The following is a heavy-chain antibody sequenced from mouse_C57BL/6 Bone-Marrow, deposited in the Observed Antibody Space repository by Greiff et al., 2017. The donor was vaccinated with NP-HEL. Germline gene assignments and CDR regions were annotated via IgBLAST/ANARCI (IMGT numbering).Heavy chain of an antibody. CDR1: GYTFTSYG. Sequence: QVQLKESGAELARPGASVKLSCKASGYTFTSYGISWVKQRTGQGLEWIGEIYPRSGNTYYNEKFKGKATLTADKSSSTAYMELRSLTSEDSAVYFCARKEMKYYGGRAMDYWGQGTSVTVSS. D-gene: IGHD1-1*01. CDR3: ARKEMKYYGGRAMDY. V-gene: IGHV1-81*01. CDR2: IYPRSGNT. J-gene: IGHJ4*01.